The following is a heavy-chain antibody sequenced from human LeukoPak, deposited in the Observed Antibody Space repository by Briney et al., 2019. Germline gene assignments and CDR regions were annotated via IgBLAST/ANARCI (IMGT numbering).Heavy chain of an antibody. V-gene: IGHV3-21*01. CDR1: GFTFNSYS. J-gene: IGHJ6*03. D-gene: IGHD3-3*01. Sequence: GGSLRLSCAASGFTFNSYSMNWVRQAPGKGLEWVSSINSGNSNIYYADSVRGRFTISRDNAKNSLYLQMNSLRAEDTAVYYCARTTPYDFWSGYSGYYYMDVWGKGTTVTVSS. CDR3: ARTTPYDFWSGYSGYYYMDV. CDR2: INSGNSNI.